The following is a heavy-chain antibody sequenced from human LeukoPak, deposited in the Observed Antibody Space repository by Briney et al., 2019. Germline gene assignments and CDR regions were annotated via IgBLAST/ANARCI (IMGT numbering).Heavy chain of an antibody. V-gene: IGHV3-30-3*01. Sequence: PGGYLRLSCAASGFSFSTHKMNWVRQAPGKGLEWVAVISYDGTKIYYADSAKGRFTISRDNSKNMVYLQVNSLRAGDTALYYCARDSVKLPGISYFDNWGQGTLVTVPS. J-gene: IGHJ1*01. CDR1: GFSFSTHK. CDR2: ISYDGTKI. CDR3: ARDSVKLPGISYFDN. D-gene: IGHD3-3*02.